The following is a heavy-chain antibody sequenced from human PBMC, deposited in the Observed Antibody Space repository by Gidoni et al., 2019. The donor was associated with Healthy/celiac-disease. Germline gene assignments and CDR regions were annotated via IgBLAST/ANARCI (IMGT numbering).Heavy chain of an antibody. J-gene: IGHJ4*02. D-gene: IGHD3-3*01. CDR1: GFTFSNAW. V-gene: IGHV3-15*01. CDR2: IKSKTDGGTT. CDR3: TTGWYDFWSGYLYDAPVVDFDY. Sequence: EVQLVESGGGLVKPGGSLRLSCAASGFTFSNAWMRWVPQAPGKGLEWVGRIKSKTDGGTTDYAAPVKGRFTISRDDSKNTLYLQMNSLKTEDTAVYYCTTGWYDFWSGYLYDAPVVDFDYWGQGTLVTVSS.